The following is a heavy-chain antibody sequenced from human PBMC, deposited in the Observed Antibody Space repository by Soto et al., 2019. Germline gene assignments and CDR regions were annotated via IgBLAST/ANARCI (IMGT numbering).Heavy chain of an antibody. D-gene: IGHD4-17*01. Sequence: SETLSLTCTVSGGSISSPNFYWSWIRQHPGKGLEWIGHIYYNGTTYYNPTLKSRVSISVDTSKNQSSLKLSSVTAADTAVYYCGRISSHGDYAYWGQGTLVT. V-gene: IGHV4-31*03. CDR3: GRISSHGDYAY. CDR1: GGSISSPNFY. J-gene: IGHJ4*02. CDR2: IYYNGTT.